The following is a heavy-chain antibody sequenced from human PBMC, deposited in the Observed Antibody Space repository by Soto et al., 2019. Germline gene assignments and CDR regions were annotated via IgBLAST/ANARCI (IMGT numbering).Heavy chain of an antibody. J-gene: IGHJ3*02. V-gene: IGHV1-69*13. D-gene: IGHD6-6*01. CDR3: ATKEYSSSGFAFDI. CDR1: GGTFSSYA. CDR2: IIPIFGTA. Sequence: SVKDSCKASGGTFSSYAISWVRQAPGQGLEWMGGIIPIFGTANYAQKFQGRVTITADESTSTAYMELSSLRSEDTAVYYCATKEYSSSGFAFDIRGQGTMVTVSS.